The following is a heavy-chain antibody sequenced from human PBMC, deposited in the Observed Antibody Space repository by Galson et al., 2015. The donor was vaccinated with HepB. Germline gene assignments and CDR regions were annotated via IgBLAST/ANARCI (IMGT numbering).Heavy chain of an antibody. CDR3: ARVPPIVVVPAADYYGMDV. CDR2: INPNSGGT. Sequence: SVKVSCKVSGYTFTGYYMHWVRQAPGQGLEWMGRINPNSGGTNYAQKFQGRVTMTRDTSISTAYMELSRLRSDDTAVYYCARVPPIVVVPAADYYGMDVWGQGTTVTVSS. D-gene: IGHD2-2*01. J-gene: IGHJ6*02. V-gene: IGHV1-2*06. CDR1: GYTFTGYY.